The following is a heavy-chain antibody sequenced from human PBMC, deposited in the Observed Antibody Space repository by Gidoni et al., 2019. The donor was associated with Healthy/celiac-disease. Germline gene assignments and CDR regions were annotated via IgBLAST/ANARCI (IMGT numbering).Heavy chain of an antibody. Sequence: EVQLVESGGGLVQPVRSLRLSCASSGFTFDSYAMHWVRQAPGKGLEWVSGISWNSGSIGYADSVKGRFTISRDNAKNSLYLQMNSLRAEDTALYDCAKGGVDGDYVSDLWGRGTLVTVSS. CDR1: GFTFDSYA. D-gene: IGHD4-17*01. V-gene: IGHV3-9*01. CDR3: AKGGVDGDYVSDL. CDR2: ISWNSGSI. J-gene: IGHJ2*01.